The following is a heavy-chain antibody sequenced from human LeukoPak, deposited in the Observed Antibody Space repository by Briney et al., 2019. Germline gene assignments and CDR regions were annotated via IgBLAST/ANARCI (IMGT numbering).Heavy chain of an antibody. D-gene: IGHD4-17*01. CDR1: GGSFSGYY. V-gene: IGHV4-34*01. CDR2: INHSGST. J-gene: IGHJ4*02. CDR3: ARWDYGGYYFDY. Sequence: SETLSLTCAVYGGSFSGYYWSWIRQPPGKGLEWIGEINHSGSTNYNPSLKSRVTISVDTSKNQFSLKLSSVTAADTAVYYCARWDYGGYYFDYWGQGTLVTVSS.